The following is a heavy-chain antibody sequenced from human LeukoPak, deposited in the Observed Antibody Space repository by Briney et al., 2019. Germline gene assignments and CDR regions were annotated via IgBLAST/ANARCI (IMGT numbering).Heavy chain of an antibody. J-gene: IGHJ4*02. Sequence: PSETLSLTCTVSGGSISSGSYYWSWIRQPAGKGLEWIGRIYTSGSTNYNPSLKSRVTISVDTSKNQFSLKLSSVTAADTAVYYCARGSSYGYSYWGQGTLVTVSS. CDR3: ARGSSYGYSY. D-gene: IGHD5-18*01. V-gene: IGHV4-61*02. CDR1: GGSISSGSYY. CDR2: IYTSGST.